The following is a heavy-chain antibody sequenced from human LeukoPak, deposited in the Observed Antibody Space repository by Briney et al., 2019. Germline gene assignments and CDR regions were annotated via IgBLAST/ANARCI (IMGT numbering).Heavy chain of an antibody. CDR1: GFTFSSYA. J-gene: IGHJ4*02. CDR2: ISGSGGST. Sequence: AGGSLRLSCAASGFTFSSYAMSWVRQAPGKGLEWVSAISGSGGSTYYADSVKGRFTISRDNSKNTLYLQMNSLRAEDTAVYYCAKGSGAARPSVYYFDYWGQGTLVTVSS. V-gene: IGHV3-23*01. CDR3: AKGSGAARPSVYYFDY. D-gene: IGHD6-6*01.